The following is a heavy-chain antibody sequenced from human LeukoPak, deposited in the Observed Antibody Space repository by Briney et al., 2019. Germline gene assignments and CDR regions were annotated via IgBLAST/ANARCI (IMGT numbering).Heavy chain of an antibody. V-gene: IGHV3-30-3*01. D-gene: IGHD3-10*01. CDR1: GFTFSSYA. CDR2: ISYDGSNK. J-gene: IGHJ6*02. Sequence: QPGRSLRLSCAASGFTFSSYAMHWVRQAPGKGLEWVAVISYDGSNKYYADSVKGRFIISRDNSKNTLYLQMNNLRGEDTAVYYCAKDSASRVDVWGQGTTVTVSS. CDR3: AKDSASRVDV.